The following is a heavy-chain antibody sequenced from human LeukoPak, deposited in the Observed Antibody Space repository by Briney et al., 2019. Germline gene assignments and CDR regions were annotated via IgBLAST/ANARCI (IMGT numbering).Heavy chain of an antibody. CDR1: GFTFSSYA. CDR3: AKNIPDYDILTGYYDSRRYYFDY. Sequence: PGGSLRLSCVASGFTFSSYAMSWVRQAPGEGLEWVSAIRGSGGSTYYADSVKGRSTIPRDNSKNTLYLQMNSLRAEDTAVYYCAKNIPDYDILTGYYDSRRYYFDYWGQGTLVTVSS. V-gene: IGHV3-23*01. J-gene: IGHJ4*02. CDR2: IRGSGGST. D-gene: IGHD3-9*01.